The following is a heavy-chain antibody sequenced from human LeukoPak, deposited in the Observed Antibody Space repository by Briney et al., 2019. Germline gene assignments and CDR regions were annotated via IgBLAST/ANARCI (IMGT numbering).Heavy chain of an antibody. CDR1: GGSISSYY. J-gene: IGHJ6*02. V-gene: IGHV4-59*01. D-gene: IGHD3-3*01. Sequence: KASETLSLTCTVSGGSISSYYWSWIRQPPGKGLEWIGYIYYSGSTNYNPSLKSRVTISVDTSKNQFSLKLSSVTAADTAVYYCARGGPYVTIFGVVKDYYYYYGMDVWGQGTTVTVSS. CDR2: IYYSGST. CDR3: ARGGPYVTIFGVVKDYYYYYGMDV.